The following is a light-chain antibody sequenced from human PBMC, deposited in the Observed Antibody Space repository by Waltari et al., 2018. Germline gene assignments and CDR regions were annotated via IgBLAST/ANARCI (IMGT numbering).Light chain of an antibody. CDR1: QGISNY. Sequence: DIQMTQSPSSLSASVGDRVTITCRASQGISNYLAWYQQKPGNVPKLLIYAASILQPVVPSRFSGTGSGADFTLIISSLQPEDVATYYCQKYNSDPLTFGGGTKVEIK. CDR3: QKYNSDPLT. J-gene: IGKJ4*01. CDR2: AAS. V-gene: IGKV1-27*01.